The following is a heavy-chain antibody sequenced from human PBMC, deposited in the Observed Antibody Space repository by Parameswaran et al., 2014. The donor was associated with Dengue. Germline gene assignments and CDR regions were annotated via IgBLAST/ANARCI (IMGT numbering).Heavy chain of an antibody. J-gene: IGHJ4*02. D-gene: IGHD3-10*01. Sequence: VRQMPGKGLEWMGWISAYNGNTNYAQKLQGRVTMTTDTSTSTAYMELRSLRSDDTAVYYCARDLKVTMVRGALRYWGQGTLVTVSS. CDR2: ISAYNGNT. V-gene: IGHV1-18*01. CDR3: ARDLKVTMVRGALRY.